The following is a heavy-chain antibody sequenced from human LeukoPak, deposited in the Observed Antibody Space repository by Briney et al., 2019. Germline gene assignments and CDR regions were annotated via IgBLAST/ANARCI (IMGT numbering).Heavy chain of an antibody. D-gene: IGHD3-22*01. CDR2: ISSSGSTI. CDR1: GFTFSDYY. J-gene: IGHJ4*02. Sequence: SGGSLRLSCAASGFTFSDYYMSWIRQAPGKGLEWVSYISSSGSTIYYADSVKGRFTISRDNAKNSLYLQMNSLRAEDTAVYYCARRLEYYDSTSPDPLDYWGQGTLVTVSS. CDR3: ARRLEYYDSTSPDPLDY. V-gene: IGHV3-11*04.